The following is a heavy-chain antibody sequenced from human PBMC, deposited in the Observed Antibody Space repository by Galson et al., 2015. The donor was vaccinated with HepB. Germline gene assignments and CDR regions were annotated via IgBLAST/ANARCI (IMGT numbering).Heavy chain of an antibody. Sequence: SVKVSCKASGGTFSSYAISWVRQAPGQGLEWMGGIVPIFGTANYAQKFQGRVTITADVSTGTAYMELSSLRSEDTAVYYCARGPPIAYCGVDCYRTPRYWGQGTLVTVSS. J-gene: IGHJ4*02. CDR2: IVPIFGTA. CDR3: ARGPPIAYCGVDCYRTPRY. V-gene: IGHV1-69*13. CDR1: GGTFSSYA. D-gene: IGHD2-21*01.